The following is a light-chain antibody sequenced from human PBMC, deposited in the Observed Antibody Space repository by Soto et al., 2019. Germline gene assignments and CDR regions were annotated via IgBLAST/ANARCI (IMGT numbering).Light chain of an antibody. CDR1: QDISSW. CDR2: AAS. J-gene: IGKJ1*01. Sequence: DIQMTQSPSSLSASVGARITISCRASQDISSWLAWYQHEPGQAPKLLIYAASRLHSGVPSRFSGSGSGTDFTLTISNLQPEDFTTYYCQQTKSPGTFGQGTKVDI. V-gene: IGKV1-12*01. CDR3: QQTKSPGT.